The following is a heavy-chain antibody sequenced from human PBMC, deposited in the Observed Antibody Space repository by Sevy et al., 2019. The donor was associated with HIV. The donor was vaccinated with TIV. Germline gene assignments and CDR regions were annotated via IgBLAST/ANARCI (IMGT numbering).Heavy chain of an antibody. V-gene: IGHV3-43*01. J-gene: IGHJ1*01. CDR1: GFTFDDYT. D-gene: IGHD2-15*01. CDR3: VKDNGAAAYAEYFQY. CDR2: ISWDGYNT. Sequence: GGSLRLSCAASGFTFDDYTMHWVRQAPGKGLEWVSLISWDGYNTYYADSVKGRFTISRDNRKNSLFLQMNSLRIEDTALYYCVKDNGAAAYAEYFQYWGQGTLVTVSS.